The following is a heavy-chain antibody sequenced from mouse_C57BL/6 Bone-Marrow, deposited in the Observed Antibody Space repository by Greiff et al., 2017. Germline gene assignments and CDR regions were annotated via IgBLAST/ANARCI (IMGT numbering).Heavy chain of an antibody. CDR2: IYPGSGST. D-gene: IGHD2-5*01. J-gene: IGHJ2*01. CDR1: GYTFTSYW. V-gene: IGHV1-55*01. Sequence: QVQLQQPGAELVKPGASVKMSCKASGYTFTSYWITWVKQRPGQGLEWIGDIYPGSGSTNYNEKFKSKATLTLDTSSSTAYMQLSSVTSEDSAVYYCARRGHSNFFWGQGTTLTVSS. CDR3: ARRGHSNFF.